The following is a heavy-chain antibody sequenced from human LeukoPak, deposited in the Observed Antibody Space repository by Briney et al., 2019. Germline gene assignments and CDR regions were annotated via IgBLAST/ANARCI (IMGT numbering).Heavy chain of an antibody. Sequence: GASVKVSCKASGYTFTGYYMHWVRQAPGQGLEWMRWINPNSGGTNYAQKFQGRVTMTRDTSIGTAYMELSRLRSDDTAVYYCARDAAGYDLGVDYWGQGTLVTVSS. V-gene: IGHV1-2*02. D-gene: IGHD5-12*01. J-gene: IGHJ4*02. CDR3: ARDAAGYDLGVDY. CDR1: GYTFTGYY. CDR2: INPNSGGT.